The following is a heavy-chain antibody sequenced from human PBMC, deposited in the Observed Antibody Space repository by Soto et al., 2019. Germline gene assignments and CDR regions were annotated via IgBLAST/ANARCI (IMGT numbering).Heavy chain of an antibody. D-gene: IGHD1-26*01. J-gene: IGHJ4*02. CDR2: IDGSGSGT. Sequence: PGGSLRLSCAASGFPFSTYAMSWVRQAPGKGLEWVSLIDGSGSGTYYADSVKGRFTISRDNSKNTLYLQLNSLRLEDTALYYCAKNRGGTYSASEYWGQGTLVTVSS. CDR3: AKNRGGTYSASEY. V-gene: IGHV3-23*01. CDR1: GFPFSTYA.